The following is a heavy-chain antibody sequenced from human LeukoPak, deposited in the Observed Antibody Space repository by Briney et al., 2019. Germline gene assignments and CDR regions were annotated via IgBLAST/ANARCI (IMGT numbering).Heavy chain of an antibody. CDR2: IHYSGNT. V-gene: IGHV4-59*01. CDR3: ARGVGCSGGSCYSVYWLDP. D-gene: IGHD2-15*01. Sequence: SETLSLTCTVSGASISGYYWSWVRQPPGKGLEWIGDIHYSGNTKYNSSLRSRVTTSVDTSRSQFSLKLSSVTAADTAIYYCARGVGCSGGSCYSVYWLDPWGQGTLVTVS. J-gene: IGHJ5*02. CDR1: GASISGYY.